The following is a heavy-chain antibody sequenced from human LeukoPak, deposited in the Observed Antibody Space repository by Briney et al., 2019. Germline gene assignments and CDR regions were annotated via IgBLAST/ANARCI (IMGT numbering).Heavy chain of an antibody. CDR2: ISPSTGGT. CDR1: GYTFSGYY. V-gene: IGHV1-2*02. D-gene: IGHD2-21*02. CDR3: ASPQYGDFYFDC. Sequence: GASVKVSCKASGYTFSGYYIHWVRQAPGRGLEWMGWISPSTGGTNYAQKFQGRVIMTRDMSTATAYMELRRLSSDDTAVYFCASPQYGDFYFDCWGQGTLVTVAS. J-gene: IGHJ4*02.